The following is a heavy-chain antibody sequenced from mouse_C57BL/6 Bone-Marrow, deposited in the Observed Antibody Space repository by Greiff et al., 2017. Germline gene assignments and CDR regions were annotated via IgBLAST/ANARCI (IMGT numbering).Heavy chain of an antibody. CDR2: ISYDGSN. Sequence: EVQLQQSGPGLVKPSQSLSLTCSVTGYSITSGYYWNWIRQFPGNKLEWMGYISYDGSNNYNPSLKNRISITRDTSKNQFFLKLNSVTTEDTATYYGARDRNGSSYYPVDYWGQGTTLTVSS. D-gene: IGHD1-1*01. CDR1: GYSITSGYY. J-gene: IGHJ2*01. V-gene: IGHV3-6*01. CDR3: ARDRNGSSYYPVDY.